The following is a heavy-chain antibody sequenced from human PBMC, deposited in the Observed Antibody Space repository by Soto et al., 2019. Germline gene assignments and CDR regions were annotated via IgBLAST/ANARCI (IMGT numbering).Heavy chain of an antibody. Sequence: GASVKVSGKAAGYTFTTYYMHCVRQAPGQGLEWMGVIDPTHGSTTYAQKFQGRVTMTSDTSTNTVYMELSSLKSEDTAVYYCARVPYDTTGYYAFWGQGTLVTVSS. CDR2: IDPTHGST. J-gene: IGHJ4*02. CDR1: GYTFTTYY. CDR3: ARVPYDTTGYYAF. D-gene: IGHD3-22*01. V-gene: IGHV1-46*01.